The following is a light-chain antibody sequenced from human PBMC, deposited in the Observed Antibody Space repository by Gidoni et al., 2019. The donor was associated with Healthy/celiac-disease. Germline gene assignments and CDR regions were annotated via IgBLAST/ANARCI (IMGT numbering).Light chain of an antibody. Sequence: QSVLTQPPSVSGAPGQRVTISCTGSSSNIGAGYDVHWYQQLPGTAPKLLIYGNSNRPSGVPDRFSGYKSGTSASLAITGFQAEDEADYYCQSYDSSLSGYVFGTGTKVTVL. CDR2: GNS. V-gene: IGLV1-40*01. J-gene: IGLJ1*01. CDR3: QSYDSSLSGYV. CDR1: SSNIGAGYD.